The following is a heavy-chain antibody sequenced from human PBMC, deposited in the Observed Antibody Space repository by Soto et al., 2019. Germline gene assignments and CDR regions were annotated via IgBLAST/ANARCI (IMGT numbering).Heavy chain of an antibody. V-gene: IGHV4-59*01. J-gene: IGHJ4*02. Sequence: AETLSLTCTVSGDSMSNYYRSWIRQPPGKGLEWIAFIYSSGSANYDSSLKSRATISVDTYNNKFSLILTSVNAADTAVYYCVRSVHTFGGVIWGRGTLVTVSS. CDR3: VRSVHTFGGVI. D-gene: IGHD3-16*01. CDR2: IYSSGSA. CDR1: GDSMSNYY.